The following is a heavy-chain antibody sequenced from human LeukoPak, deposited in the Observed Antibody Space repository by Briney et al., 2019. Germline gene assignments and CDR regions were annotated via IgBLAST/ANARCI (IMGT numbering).Heavy chain of an antibody. Sequence: QTGGSLRLSCAASGFTFSSYGMHWVRQAPGKGLEWVAVISYDGSNKYYADSVKGRFTISRDNSKNTLYLQMNSLRAEDTAVYYCAKELYGSGSYLYGMDVWGQGTTITVSS. V-gene: IGHV3-30*18. CDR1: GFTFSSYG. CDR2: ISYDGSNK. D-gene: IGHD3-10*01. J-gene: IGHJ6*02. CDR3: AKELYGSGSYLYGMDV.